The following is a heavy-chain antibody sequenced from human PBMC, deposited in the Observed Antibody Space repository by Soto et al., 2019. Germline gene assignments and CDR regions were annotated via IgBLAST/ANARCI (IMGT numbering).Heavy chain of an antibody. CDR2: INHSGST. Sequence: SETLSLTCAVYGGSFSGYYWSWIRQPPGKGLEWIGEINHSGSTNYNPSLKSRVTISVDTSKNQFSLKLSSVTAADTAVYYCARRRADRSVSGYFAYWGQGTLVTVSS. J-gene: IGHJ4*02. V-gene: IGHV4-34*01. CDR3: ARRRADRSVSGYFAY. CDR1: GGSFSGYY. D-gene: IGHD3-10*01.